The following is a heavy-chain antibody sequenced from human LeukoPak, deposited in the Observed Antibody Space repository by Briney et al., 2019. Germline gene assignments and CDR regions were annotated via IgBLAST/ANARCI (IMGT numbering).Heavy chain of an antibody. V-gene: IGHV4-34*01. CDR2: INHSGST. Sequence: SETLSLTCAVYGGSFSGYYWSWIRQPPGKGLEWIGEINHSGSTNYNPSLKSRVTISVDTSKNQFSLKLSSVTAADTAVYYCAIEDGSGSYYDLDYWGQGTLVTVSS. CDR3: AIEDGSGSYYDLDY. J-gene: IGHJ4*02. CDR1: GGSFSGYY. D-gene: IGHD3-10*01.